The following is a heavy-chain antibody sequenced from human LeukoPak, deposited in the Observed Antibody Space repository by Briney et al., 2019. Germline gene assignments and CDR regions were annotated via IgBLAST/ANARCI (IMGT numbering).Heavy chain of an antibody. V-gene: IGHV3-43*01. CDR3: AKENGYDGSGYYYYGMDV. Sequence: GGSLRLSCAASGFTFDDYTMHWDRQAPGKGLEWVSLIRWDGGSTYYADSVKGRFTISRDNSKNSLYLQMNSLRTEDTALYYCAKENGYDGSGYYYYGMDVWGQGTTVTDSS. CDR2: IRWDGGST. D-gene: IGHD3-22*01. CDR1: GFTFDDYT. J-gene: IGHJ6*02.